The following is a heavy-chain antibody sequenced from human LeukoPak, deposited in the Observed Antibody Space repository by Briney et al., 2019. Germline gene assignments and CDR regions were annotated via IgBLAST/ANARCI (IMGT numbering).Heavy chain of an antibody. CDR3: AKDPRGRAYGDYDAHYFDY. Sequence: QTGGSLRLSCAASGFTFSSYAMSWVRQAPGKGLEWVSAISGSGGSTYYADSVKGRFTISRDNSKNTLYLQMNSLRAEDTAVYYCAKDPRGRAYGDYDAHYFDYWGQGTLVTVSS. CDR2: ISGSGGST. D-gene: IGHD4-17*01. CDR1: GFTFSSYA. V-gene: IGHV3-23*01. J-gene: IGHJ4*02.